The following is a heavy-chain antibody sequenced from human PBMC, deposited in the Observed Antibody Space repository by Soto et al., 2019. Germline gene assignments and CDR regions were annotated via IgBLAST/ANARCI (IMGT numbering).Heavy chain of an antibody. V-gene: IGHV4-34*01. CDR1: GGSFSGYY. D-gene: IGHD2-15*01. CDR3: AREGYCSGGSCYSRTLDY. Sequence: SETLSLTCAVYGGSFSGYYWSWIRQPPGKGLEWIGEINHSGSTNYNPSLKSRVTISVDTSKNQFSLKLSSVTAADTAVYYCAREGYCSGGSCYSRTLDYWGQGTLVTVSS. CDR2: INHSGST. J-gene: IGHJ4*02.